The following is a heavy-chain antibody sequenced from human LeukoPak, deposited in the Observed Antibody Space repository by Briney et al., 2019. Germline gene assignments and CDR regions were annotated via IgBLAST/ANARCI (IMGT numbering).Heavy chain of an antibody. CDR2: ISGTGGST. V-gene: IGHV3-23*01. Sequence: GGSLRLSCAASGFTFTIYAMSWVRQAPGKGLEWVSGISGTGGSTYYADSVKGPFTISRDNSENTLYLQMNSLRAEDTAVYYCAKDVRDYPYYFDYWGQGTLVTVSS. CDR1: GFTFTIYA. CDR3: AKDVRDYPYYFDY. J-gene: IGHJ4*02. D-gene: IGHD3-16*01.